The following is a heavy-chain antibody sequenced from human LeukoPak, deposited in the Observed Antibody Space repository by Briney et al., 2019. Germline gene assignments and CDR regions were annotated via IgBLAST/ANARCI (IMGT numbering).Heavy chain of an antibody. Sequence: SVKVSCKASGGTFNTYDIYWVRQAPGQGLEWMGKIIPIVGIPNYAQKFQGRVTITADESTSTAYMELSSLRSEDTAVYYCARVRRQGYFDWLFISDAFDIWGQGTMVTVSS. CDR2: IIPIVGIP. V-gene: IGHV1-69*04. CDR1: GGTFNTYD. CDR3: ARVRRQGYFDWLFISDAFDI. J-gene: IGHJ3*02. D-gene: IGHD3-9*01.